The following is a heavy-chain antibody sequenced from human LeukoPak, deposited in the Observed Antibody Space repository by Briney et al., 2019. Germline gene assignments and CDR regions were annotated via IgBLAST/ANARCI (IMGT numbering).Heavy chain of an antibody. D-gene: IGHD1-20*01. CDR3: ASDIAGTSGDY. Sequence: GSLRLSCSASGFSFSDYYMSWIRQAPGKGLEWISYITSSGTAIYYADSVRGRFTISRDNVKNSLYLQMDSLRDEDTAVYYCASDIAGTSGDYWGHGTLVSVS. J-gene: IGHJ4*01. CDR1: GFSFSDYY. V-gene: IGHV3-11*01. CDR2: ITSSGTAI.